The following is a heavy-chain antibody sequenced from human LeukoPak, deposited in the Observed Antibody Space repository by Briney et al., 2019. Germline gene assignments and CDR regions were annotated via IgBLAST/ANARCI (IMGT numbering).Heavy chain of an antibody. CDR2: IYTSGST. D-gene: IGHD3-10*01. Sequence: SETLSLTCTVSGGSISSYYWSWIRQPAGKGLEWIGRIYTSGSTNYNPSLKSRVTMSVDTSKNQFSLKLSSVTAADTAVYYCARAGITMVRGVIIPPDPYYYMDVWGKGTTVTVSS. CDR3: ARAGITMVRGVIIPPDPYYYMDV. J-gene: IGHJ6*03. CDR1: GGSISSYY. V-gene: IGHV4-4*07.